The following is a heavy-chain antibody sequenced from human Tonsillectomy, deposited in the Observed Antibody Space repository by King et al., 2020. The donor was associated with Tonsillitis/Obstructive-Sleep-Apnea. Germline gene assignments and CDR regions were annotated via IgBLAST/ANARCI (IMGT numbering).Heavy chain of an antibody. CDR2: IDPSDSYT. V-gene: IGHV5-10-1*01. CDR1: GYSFTSYW. Sequence: QLVQFGVEVKKPGESLRISCKGSGYSFTSYWISWVRQMPGKGLEWMGRIDPSDSYTNYSPSFQGYVTISAVKSISTAYLQWSSLKASDTAMYYCARGGILSAGAPDFWGQGPLVTVSS. J-gene: IGHJ4*02. D-gene: IGHD6-13*01. CDR3: ARGGILSAGAPDF.